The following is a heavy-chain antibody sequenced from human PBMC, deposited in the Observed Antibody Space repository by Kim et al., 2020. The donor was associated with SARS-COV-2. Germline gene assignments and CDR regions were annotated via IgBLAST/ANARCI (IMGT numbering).Heavy chain of an antibody. D-gene: IGHD2-21*02. V-gene: IGHV6-1*01. J-gene: IGHJ5*02. CDR1: GDSVSSNTAA. CDR3: ARELLVYCGGDCFYNWFDP. Sequence: QTLSLTCAISGDSVSSNTAAWNWIRQSPSRGLEWLGWTYYKSKWYNDYAVSVRRRITINPDTSKNQFSLQLKSVTPEDTAVYYCARELLVYCGGDCFYNWFDPWGQGTLVTVSS. CDR2: TYYKSKWYN.